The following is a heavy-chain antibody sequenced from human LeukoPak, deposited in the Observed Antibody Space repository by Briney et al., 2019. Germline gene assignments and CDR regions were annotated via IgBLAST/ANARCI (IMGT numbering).Heavy chain of an antibody. CDR3: AGGRLNWYFDL. D-gene: IGHD2-15*01. CDR2: ISGSGVST. CDR1: GFTFSTYA. Sequence: GGSLRLSCVASGFTFSTYAMGWVRQAPGKGLEWVSAISGSGVSTFYADSVKGRFTIFRDNSKNTLYLQMNSLRAEDTAVYYCAGGRLNWYFDLWGRGTLVTVSS. V-gene: IGHV3-23*01. J-gene: IGHJ2*01.